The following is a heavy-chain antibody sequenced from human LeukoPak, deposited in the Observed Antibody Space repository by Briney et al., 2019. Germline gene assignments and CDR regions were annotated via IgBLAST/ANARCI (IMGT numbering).Heavy chain of an antibody. V-gene: IGHV3-21*01. D-gene: IGHD3-22*01. CDR3: ARDQDGGKYYYESSGYSH. CDR1: GFTFSSYG. CDR2: ISSGGHI. Sequence: GESLRLSCAASGFTFSSYGLNWVRQAPGKGLEWVSTISSGGHIYYEDSVKARFTISRDNAKNSLYLQMNSLRAEDTAVYYCARDQDGGKYYYESSGYSHWGQGILVTVSS. J-gene: IGHJ4*02.